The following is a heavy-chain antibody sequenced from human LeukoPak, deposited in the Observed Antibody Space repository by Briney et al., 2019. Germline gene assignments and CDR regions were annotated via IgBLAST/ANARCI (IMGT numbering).Heavy chain of an antibody. Sequence: SETLSLTCAVSGGSISSGGYSWSWIRQPPGKGLEWIGYIYHSGSTYYNLSLKSRVTISVDRSKNQFSLKLSSVTAADTAVYYCAREAAHAFDIWGQGTMVTVSS. CDR3: AREAAHAFDI. D-gene: IGHD2-15*01. J-gene: IGHJ3*02. CDR1: GGSISSGGYS. V-gene: IGHV4-30-2*01. CDR2: IYHSGST.